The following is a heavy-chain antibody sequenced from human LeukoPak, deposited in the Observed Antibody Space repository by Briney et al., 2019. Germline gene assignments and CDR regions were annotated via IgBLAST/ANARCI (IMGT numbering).Heavy chain of an antibody. CDR2: IYYSGST. CDR3: ARLPQFDP. J-gene: IGHJ5*02. V-gene: IGHV4-39*01. Sequence: SETLSLTCTVSGGSISSSSYYWGWIRQPPGKGLEWIGSIYYSGSTYYNPSLKSRVTISVDTSKNQFSLKLSSVTAADTAVYYCARLPQFDPWGQGTLVTVPS. CDR1: GGSISSSSYY.